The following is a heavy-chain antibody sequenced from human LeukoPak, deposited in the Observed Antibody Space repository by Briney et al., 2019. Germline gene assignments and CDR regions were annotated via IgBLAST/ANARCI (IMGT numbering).Heavy chain of an antibody. CDR2: ISYDGSNK. CDR3: ARAYYDSSGYYYSDY. J-gene: IGHJ4*02. V-gene: IGHV3-30*03. CDR1: GFTFSGYS. D-gene: IGHD3-22*01. Sequence: GGSLRLSCAASGFTFSGYSMNWVRQAPGKGLERVAVISYDGSNKYYADSVKGRFTISRDNSKNTLYLQMNSLRAEDTAVYYCARAYYDSSGYYYSDYGGQGTLVTVSS.